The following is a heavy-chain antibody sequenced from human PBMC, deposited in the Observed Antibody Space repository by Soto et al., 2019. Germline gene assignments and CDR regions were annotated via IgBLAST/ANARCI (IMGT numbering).Heavy chain of an antibody. CDR1: GYSFTSYW. CDR3: ARLSGYYDSSGYYAFDY. CDR2: IYPGDSDT. D-gene: IGHD3-22*01. Sequence: GESLKISCKGSGYSFTSYWIGWVRQMPGKGLEWMGIIYPGDSDTRYSPSFQGQVTISADKSISTAYLQWSSLKASDTAMYYCARLSGYYDSSGYYAFDYWGQGTLVTVSS. J-gene: IGHJ4*02. V-gene: IGHV5-51*01.